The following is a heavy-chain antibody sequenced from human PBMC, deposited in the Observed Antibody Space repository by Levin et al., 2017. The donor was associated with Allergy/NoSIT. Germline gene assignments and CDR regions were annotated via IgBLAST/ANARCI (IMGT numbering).Heavy chain of an antibody. V-gene: IGHV3-11*01. Sequence: GESLKISCAASGFSFRDHYMSWIRQAPGKGLEWVSYIGNSGGDIYYADAVKGRFTISRDNAKNSVYLQMNSLRAEDTAAYYCAKVGSGSYTYYSYGMDAWGQGTTVIVSS. D-gene: IGHD1-26*01. CDR3: AKVGSGSYTYYSYGMDA. CDR1: GFSFRDHY. J-gene: IGHJ6*02. CDR2: IGNSGGDI.